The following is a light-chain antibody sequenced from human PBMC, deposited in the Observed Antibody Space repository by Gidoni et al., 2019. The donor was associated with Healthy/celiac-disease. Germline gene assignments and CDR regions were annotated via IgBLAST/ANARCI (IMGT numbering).Light chain of an antibody. V-gene: IGKV4-1*01. J-gene: IGKJ2*01. CDR1: QSVLYSSNNKNY. Sequence: IVMTQSPDSLAVSLGARATINCKSSQSVLYSSNNKNYLAWYQQKPGQPPKLLIYWSSTRESGVPDRFSGSGSGTDFTLTISSLQAEDVAVYYCQQYYSTLYTFGQXTKLEIK. CDR2: WSS. CDR3: QQYYSTLYT.